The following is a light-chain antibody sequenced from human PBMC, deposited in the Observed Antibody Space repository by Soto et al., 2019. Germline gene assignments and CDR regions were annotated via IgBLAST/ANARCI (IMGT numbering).Light chain of an antibody. CDR2: GAS. V-gene: IGKV4-1*01. Sequence: DIVMTQSPDSLAVSLGERATINCKSSQSVLYSSNNKNYLAWYQQKPGQAPRLLIYGASTRATGIPARFSGSGSGTEFTLIISSLQSEDSAVYYCQQYNSWLWTFGQGTKVEIK. J-gene: IGKJ1*01. CDR3: QQYNSWLWT. CDR1: QSVLYSSNNKNY.